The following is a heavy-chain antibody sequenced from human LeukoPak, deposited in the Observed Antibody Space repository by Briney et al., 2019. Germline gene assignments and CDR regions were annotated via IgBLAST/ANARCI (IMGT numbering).Heavy chain of an antibody. Sequence: ASVKVSCKASGYTFSNYDINWVRQVTGQGLEWMGWMNPDSGNTGYAQRFQGRVTLTRNPSISTAYMEVSSLRSEDTAVYFCARGGKEPVAGTVSWFDPWGQGTLVTVSS. D-gene: IGHD6-19*01. CDR3: ARGGKEPVAGTVSWFDP. CDR2: MNPDSGNT. J-gene: IGHJ5*02. V-gene: IGHV1-8*01. CDR1: GYTFSNYD.